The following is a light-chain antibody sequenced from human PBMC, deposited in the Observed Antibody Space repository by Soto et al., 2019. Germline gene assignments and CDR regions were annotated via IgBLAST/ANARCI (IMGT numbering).Light chain of an antibody. J-gene: IGKJ4*01. CDR1: QDIRNY. V-gene: IGKV1-9*01. CDR2: DAS. Sequence: IQLTQSPSSLSASVGDIVTVTCRASQDIRNYLAWYQQKPGKAPKLLICDASTLYSGVPSRFSGSGSGTEFTLTISSLQPDDFATYYCQQYNSYSQTFGGGTKVDIK. CDR3: QQYNSYSQT.